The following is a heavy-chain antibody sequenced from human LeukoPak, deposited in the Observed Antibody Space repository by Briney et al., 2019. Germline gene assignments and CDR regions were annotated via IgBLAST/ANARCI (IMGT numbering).Heavy chain of an antibody. J-gene: IGHJ4*02. CDR2: ISSNGGSI. D-gene: IGHD3-10*01. Sequence: PGGSLRLSCAASGFTFSSYAMHWVRQAPGKGLEYVSAISSNGGSIYYANSVKGRFTISRDNSKNTLCLQMGSLRAEDMAVYYCARDSPMVRGVIDYWGQGTLVTVSS. V-gene: IGHV3-64*01. CDR1: GFTFSSYA. CDR3: ARDSPMVRGVIDY.